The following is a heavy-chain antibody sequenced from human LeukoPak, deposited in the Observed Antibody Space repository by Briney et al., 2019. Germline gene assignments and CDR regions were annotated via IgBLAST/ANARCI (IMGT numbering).Heavy chain of an antibody. CDR2: INSDGSST. Sequence: GGSLRLSCAASGFTFRSYWMHWVRQAPGKGLVWVSRINSDGSSTIYADSVKGRFTISRDNDKNTLYLQMNSLRAEDTAVYYCARETYYFDYWGQGTLVTVSS. J-gene: IGHJ4*02. V-gene: IGHV3-74*01. CDR1: GFTFRSYW. CDR3: ARETYYFDY.